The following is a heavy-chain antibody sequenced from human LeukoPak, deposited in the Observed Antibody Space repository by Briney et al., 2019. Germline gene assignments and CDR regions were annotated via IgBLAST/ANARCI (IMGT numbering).Heavy chain of an antibody. CDR1: GGSFSDYY. J-gene: IGHJ4*02. CDR3: ARDFDTSGYYFHY. V-gene: IGHV4-34*01. CDR2: INHSGTT. Sequence: SETLSLTCAVYGGSFSDYYWSWIRQPPGKGLEWIGEINHSGTTVYSPSLKSRLTISLDTSKNQFSLKLTSVTAADTAVYYCARDFDTSGYYFHYWGQGTLATVSS. D-gene: IGHD3-22*01.